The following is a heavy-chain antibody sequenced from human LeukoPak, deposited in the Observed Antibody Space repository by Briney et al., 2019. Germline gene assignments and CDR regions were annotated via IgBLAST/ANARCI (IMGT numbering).Heavy chain of an antibody. D-gene: IGHD3-10*01. V-gene: IGHV4-39*07. CDR2: IYYSGST. J-gene: IGHJ4*02. CDR3: ARDRLWFGEYQAVHLDY. CDR1: GGSISSSSYY. Sequence: SETLSLTCTVSGGSISSSSYYWGWIRQPPGKGLEWIGSIYYSGSTYYNPSLKSRVTISVDTSKNQFSLKLSSVTAADTAVYYCARDRLWFGEYQAVHLDYWGQGTLVTVSS.